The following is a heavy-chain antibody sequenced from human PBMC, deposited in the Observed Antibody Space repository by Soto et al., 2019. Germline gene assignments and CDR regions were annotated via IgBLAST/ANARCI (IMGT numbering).Heavy chain of an antibody. V-gene: IGHV3-72*01. J-gene: IGHJ3*01. CDR1: GFTLSDHY. D-gene: IGHD1-26*01. CDR2: TGNRANNYPT. CDR3: TTARGTGSYSAFDV. Sequence: VQLVESGGGLVQPGGSLRLSCAVSGFTLSDHYMDWVRQAPGKGLEWIGRTGNRANNYPTEYAASVAGRFTVSRDDSKSPVYLQSDSLRTADTAVYFCTTARGTGSYSAFDVWGQGTTVPVSS.